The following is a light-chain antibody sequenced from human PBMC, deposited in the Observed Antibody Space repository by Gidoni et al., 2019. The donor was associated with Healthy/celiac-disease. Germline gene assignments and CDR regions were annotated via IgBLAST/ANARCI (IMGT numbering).Light chain of an antibody. CDR1: QSVSSIY. CDR3: QQYGSSPPLT. V-gene: IGKV3-20*01. CDR2: GAS. Sequence: EIVLTQSPGTLSLSPGERATLSCRASQSVSSIYLAWYQQKPGQAPRLLIYGASSRATGMPDRWIGSGSGIDLTLTISRLEHEDLAVYYCQQYGSSPPLTFGGGTKVEIK. J-gene: IGKJ4*02.